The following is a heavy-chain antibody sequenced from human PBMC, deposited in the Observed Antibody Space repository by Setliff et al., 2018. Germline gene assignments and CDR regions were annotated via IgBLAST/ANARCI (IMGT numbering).Heavy chain of an antibody. CDR3: ARHGLQFLEWLSAFDY. CDR1: GYSISSGHY. Sequence: SETLSLTCAVSGYSISSGHYWGWTRQPPGKGLEWIGNIYHSGSTYYNPSLKSRITISVDTSKNQFSLKLTSVTAADTAVYYCARHGLQFLEWLSAFDYWGQGTLVTVSS. J-gene: IGHJ4*02. CDR2: IYHSGST. D-gene: IGHD3-3*01. V-gene: IGHV4-38-2*01.